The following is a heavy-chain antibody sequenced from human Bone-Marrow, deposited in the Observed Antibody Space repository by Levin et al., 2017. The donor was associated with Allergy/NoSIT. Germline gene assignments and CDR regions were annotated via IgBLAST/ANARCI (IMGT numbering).Heavy chain of an antibody. D-gene: IGHD3-16*01. CDR2: ISYDGDDK. V-gene: IGHV3-30-3*01. J-gene: IGHJ4*02. CDR3: ARDGGEGDYKFDY. Sequence: QTGGSLRLSCEASGFALSFASYAMHWVRQAPGKGLEWLGVISYDGDDKFYAASVKGRFTISRDNFKDILYLQMNSLNPADTAVYYCARDGGEGDYKFDYWGQGTLVTVSS. CDR1: GFALSFASYA.